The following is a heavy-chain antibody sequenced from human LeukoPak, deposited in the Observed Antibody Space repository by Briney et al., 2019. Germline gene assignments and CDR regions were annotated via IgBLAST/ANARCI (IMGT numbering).Heavy chain of an antibody. CDR3: ARARGPFQH. CDR1: GGSISSYY. V-gene: IGHV4-59*01. Sequence: SETLSLTCTVSGGSISSYYWSWIRQPPGRGLEWIGYIYYSGSTNYIPSLKSRVTISVDTSKNQFSLKLSSVTAADTAVYYCARARGPFQHWGQGTLVTVSS. CDR2: IYYSGST. J-gene: IGHJ1*01.